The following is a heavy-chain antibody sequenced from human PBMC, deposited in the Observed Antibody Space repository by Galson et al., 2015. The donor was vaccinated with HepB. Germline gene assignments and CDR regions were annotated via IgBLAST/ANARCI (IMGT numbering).Heavy chain of an antibody. CDR1: GDSVPSNSAA. J-gene: IGHJ6*02. CDR2: TYYRSKWYN. V-gene: IGHV6-1*01. Sequence: CAISGDSVPSNSAAWNWIRQSPSRGLEWLGRTYYRSKWYNDYAVSVKSRITINPDTSKNQFSLQLNSVTPEDTAVYYCARLPSSYGDYAYYYYYGMDVWGQGTTVTVSS. D-gene: IGHD4-17*01. CDR3: ARLPSSYGDYAYYYYYGMDV.